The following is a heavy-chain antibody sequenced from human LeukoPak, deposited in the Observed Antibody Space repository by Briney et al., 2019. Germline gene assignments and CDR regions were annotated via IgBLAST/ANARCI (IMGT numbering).Heavy chain of an antibody. CDR3: ARVRLDYDYVWGSYRAPSYYYYMDV. CDR1: GYSLTNYW. CDR2: ISPGNSDT. D-gene: IGHD3-16*02. Sequence: GESLKISCKGSGYSLTNYWIGWVRQMPGKGLECMGIISPGNSDTRYSPSFQGQVTISVDKSISTAYLQWNSLKASDTAMYYCARVRLDYDYVWGSYRAPSYYYYMDVWGKGTTVTVSS. J-gene: IGHJ6*03. V-gene: IGHV5-51*01.